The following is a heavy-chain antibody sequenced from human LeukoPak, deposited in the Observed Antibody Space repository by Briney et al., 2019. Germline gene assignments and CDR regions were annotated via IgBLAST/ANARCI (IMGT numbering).Heavy chain of an antibody. CDR2: VSDSGGST. Sequence: GGSLRLSCAAFGFTFSSYAMSWVRQAPAKGLEWVSAVSDSGGSTYYADSVKGRFTISRDNSKNTLYLQMNSLRAEDTAVYYCARISGSYSSNAFDIWGQGTMVTVSS. CDR3: ARISGSYSSNAFDI. CDR1: GFTFSSYA. J-gene: IGHJ3*02. D-gene: IGHD1-26*01. V-gene: IGHV3-23*01.